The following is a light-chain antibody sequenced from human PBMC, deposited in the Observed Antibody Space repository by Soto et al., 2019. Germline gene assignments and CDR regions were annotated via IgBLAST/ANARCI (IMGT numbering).Light chain of an antibody. CDR1: RGHSSYA. CDR2: LNSDGSH. J-gene: IGLJ1*01. CDR3: QTWGTGIHYV. V-gene: IGLV4-69*01. Sequence: QLVLTQSPSASASLGASVKLTCTLSRGHSSYAIAWHQQQPEEGPRYLMKLNSDGSHSKGDGIPDRFSGSSSGAERYRTISSLQSEDEADYYCQTWGTGIHYVFGTGTKVTVL.